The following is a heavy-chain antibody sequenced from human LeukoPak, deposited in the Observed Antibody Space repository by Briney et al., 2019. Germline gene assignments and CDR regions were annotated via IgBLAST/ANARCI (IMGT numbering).Heavy chain of an antibody. D-gene: IGHD3-22*01. CDR2: IKPSGGGT. Sequence: ASVTETCKASGYTFTNYYVHWVRQAPGQGLEWMGIIKPSGGGTSYALKFQDRVTMTRDTSTSTAYMELSSLRSEDTAVYYCARDHFDSSGYYYLLGYFEHWGQGTLVTVSS. CDR1: GYTFTNYY. CDR3: ARDHFDSSGYYYLLGYFEH. J-gene: IGHJ1*01. V-gene: IGHV1-46*01.